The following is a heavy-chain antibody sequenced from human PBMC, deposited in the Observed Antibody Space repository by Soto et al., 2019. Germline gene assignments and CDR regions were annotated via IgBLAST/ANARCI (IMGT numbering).Heavy chain of an antibody. Sequence: SETLSLTCTVSGGSISSSSYYWGWIRQPPGKGLEWIGSIYYSGSTYYNPSLKSRVTISVDTSKNQFSLKLSSVTAADTAVYFCAREDDGGDRDYYGLDVWGKGTTVTV. V-gene: IGHV4-39*02. CDR3: AREDDGGDRDYYGLDV. CDR1: GGSISSSSYY. D-gene: IGHD2-21*02. CDR2: IYYSGST. J-gene: IGHJ6*04.